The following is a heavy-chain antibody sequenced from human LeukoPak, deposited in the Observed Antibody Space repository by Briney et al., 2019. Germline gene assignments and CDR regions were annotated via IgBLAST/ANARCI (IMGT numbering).Heavy chain of an antibody. Sequence: PGGSLNPSCEASGFTFTSYEMNWVRKAPGQGLEWVSYISNSGKTIYYADSVRGRLTISRDNAKNSLYLQMNSLRAEDTAVYYWARLYRPGYFYYMDVWGKGTTVTVSS. CDR3: ARLYRPGYFYYMDV. CDR2: ISNSGKTI. CDR1: GFTFTSYE. D-gene: IGHD2-21*01. J-gene: IGHJ6*03. V-gene: IGHV3-48*03.